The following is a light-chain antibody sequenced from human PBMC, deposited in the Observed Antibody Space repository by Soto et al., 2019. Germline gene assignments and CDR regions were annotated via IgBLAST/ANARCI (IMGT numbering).Light chain of an antibody. Sequence: QSVLTQPPSVSEASGKRVTISCTGSSSNIGAGYEAHWYQQVPGTAPKLLIYENNNRPSGVPDRFSGSKSGTSASLAITGLQAEDEAEYYCQSYDSSLSGYVFGTGTKVTV. V-gene: IGLV1-40*01. CDR1: SSNIGAGYE. J-gene: IGLJ1*01. CDR3: QSYDSSLSGYV. CDR2: ENN.